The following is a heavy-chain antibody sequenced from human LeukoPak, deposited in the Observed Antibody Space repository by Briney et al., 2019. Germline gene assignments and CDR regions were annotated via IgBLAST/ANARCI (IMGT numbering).Heavy chain of an antibody. J-gene: IGHJ4*02. CDR3: ARGLWPAAIDKTPGH. CDR1: GGSFSGYY. Sequence: SETLSLTCAVSGGSFSGYYWSWIRQPPGQGLDWMGEINYNGTTNDNQTLKSRMTISVDVYKNQFSLKLSSVTAADTAVYYCARGLWPAAIDKTPGHWGQGTLVTVSS. CDR2: INYNGTT. D-gene: IGHD6-25*01. V-gene: IGHV4-34*01.